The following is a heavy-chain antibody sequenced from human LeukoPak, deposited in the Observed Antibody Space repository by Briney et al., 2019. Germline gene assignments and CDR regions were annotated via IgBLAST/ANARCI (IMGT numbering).Heavy chain of an antibody. J-gene: IGHJ4*02. V-gene: IGHV4-59*01. D-gene: IGHD3-22*01. CDR2: VFYSGTT. CDR1: GGSISNYY. Sequence: SQTLSLTCTVSGGSISNYYWSWIRQPPGKGLEWIGNVFYSGTTNSNPSLKSRVTISVDTSKNQFSLKLSSVTAVDTAVYYCARGDYYDTSGYSPRSFDYWGQGTLVTVSS. CDR3: ARGDYYDTSGYSPRSFDY.